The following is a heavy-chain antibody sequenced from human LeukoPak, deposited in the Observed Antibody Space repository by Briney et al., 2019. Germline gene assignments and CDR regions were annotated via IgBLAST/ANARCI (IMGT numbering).Heavy chain of an antibody. Sequence: GRSPRLSCAASGFTFDDYAMHWFRQAPGKGLEWVSGISWNSGSIGYADSVKGRFTISRDNAKNSLYLQMNSLRAEDTALYYCAKVGVVTRDDAFDIWGQGTMVTVSS. V-gene: IGHV3-9*01. J-gene: IGHJ3*02. CDR1: GFTFDDYA. CDR3: AKVGVVTRDDAFDI. CDR2: ISWNSGSI. D-gene: IGHD4-23*01.